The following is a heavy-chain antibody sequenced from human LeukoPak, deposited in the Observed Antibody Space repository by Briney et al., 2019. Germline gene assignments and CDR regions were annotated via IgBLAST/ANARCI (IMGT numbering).Heavy chain of an antibody. Sequence: GGSLRLSCAASGFTFSSYSMNWVRQAPGKGLEWVSSISSSSSYIYYADSVKGRFTISRDNAKNSLYLQMNSLRAGDTAVYYCARVKKRSYSYYYGMDVWGQGTTVTVSS. CDR1: GFTFSSYS. CDR3: ARVKKRSYSYYYGMDV. CDR2: ISSSSSYI. D-gene: IGHD1-26*01. J-gene: IGHJ6*02. V-gene: IGHV3-21*01.